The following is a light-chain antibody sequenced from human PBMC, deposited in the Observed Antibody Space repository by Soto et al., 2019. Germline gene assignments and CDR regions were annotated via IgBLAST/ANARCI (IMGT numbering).Light chain of an antibody. CDR3: SSYAGSNNYV. Sequence: QSVLTQPPSVSGSPGQSVTISSTGTTSDVGGYNYVSWYQQHPGKAPKLMIYEVSKRPSGVPDRFSGSKSGNTASLTVSGLQAEDEADYYCSSYAGSNNYVFGTGTKLT. CDR2: EVS. CDR1: TSDVGGYNY. J-gene: IGLJ1*01. V-gene: IGLV2-8*01.